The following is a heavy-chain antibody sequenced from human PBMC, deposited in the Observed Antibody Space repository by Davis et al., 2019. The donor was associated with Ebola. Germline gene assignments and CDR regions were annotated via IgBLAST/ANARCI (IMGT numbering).Heavy chain of an antibody. CDR3: ARDRTVVMWETSLKRVSGFDP. CDR1: GGSISSYY. V-gene: IGHV4-4*07. J-gene: IGHJ5*02. Sequence: PSETLSLTCTVSGGSISSYYWSWIRQPAGKGLEWIGRIYTSGSTNYNPSLKSRVTMSVDTSKNQFSLKLSSVTAADTAVYYCARDRTVVMWETSLKRVSGFDPWGQGTLVTVSS. CDR2: IYTSGST. D-gene: IGHD4-23*01.